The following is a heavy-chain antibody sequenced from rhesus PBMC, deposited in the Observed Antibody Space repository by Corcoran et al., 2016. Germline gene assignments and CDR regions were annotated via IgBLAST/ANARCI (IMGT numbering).Heavy chain of an antibody. CDR2: IYGNSAST. Sequence: QVQLQESGPGLVKPSETLSLTCTVAGGSISGYYYWSWTRPSPGKGLEWIGGIYGNSASTYYNPSLKSRVTISKDTSKNQFSLKLSSVTAADTAVYYCARHAGIAAGYWGQGVLVTVSS. CDR3: ARHAGIAAGY. V-gene: IGHV4-143*01. D-gene: IGHD6-13*01. CDR1: GGSISGYYY. J-gene: IGHJ4*01.